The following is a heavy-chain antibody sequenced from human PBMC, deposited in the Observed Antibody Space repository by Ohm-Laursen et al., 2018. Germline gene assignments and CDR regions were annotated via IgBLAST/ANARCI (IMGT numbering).Heavy chain of an antibody. Sequence: SLRLSRSPTVFTCSSDGKHWVRQAPPKGMAWVEVIWYDGSNKHYADSVKGRFTIYRDNSKNTLYLQMNSLRAEDTAVYYCARDSKQWLVIGSNYFDYWGQGTLVTVSS. CDR2: IWYDGSNK. V-gene: IGHV3-33*01. D-gene: IGHD6-19*01. CDR1: VFTCSSDG. CDR3: ARDSKQWLVIGSNYFDY. J-gene: IGHJ4*02.